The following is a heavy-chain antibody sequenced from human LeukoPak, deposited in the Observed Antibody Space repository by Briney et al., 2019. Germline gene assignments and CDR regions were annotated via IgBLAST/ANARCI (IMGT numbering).Heavy chain of an antibody. Sequence: GGSLRLSCAASGFTFSDYYMSWIRQAPGKGLEWVSYISSSSSYTNYADSVKGRFTISRDNAKNSLYLQMNSRRAEDTAVYYCARSIQVNWFDPWGQGTLVTVSS. CDR1: GFTFSDYY. J-gene: IGHJ5*02. CDR2: ISSSSSYT. CDR3: ARSIQVNWFDP. V-gene: IGHV3-11*03. D-gene: IGHD2-21*01.